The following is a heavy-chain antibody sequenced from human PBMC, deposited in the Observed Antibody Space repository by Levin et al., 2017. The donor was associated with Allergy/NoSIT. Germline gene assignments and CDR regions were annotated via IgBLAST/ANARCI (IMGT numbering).Heavy chain of an antibody. D-gene: IGHD5-18*01. CDR2: IFANGETR. CDR1: GFTLSNYA. J-gene: IGHJ3*02. Sequence: GESLKISCTASGFTLSNYAMSWVRQAPGKGPELASYIFANGETRYPSSVQGRFTISRDNSKNTLFLQMDSLRAEDTAVYYCAKDRRYSYGTGRDAFDIWGQGTMVTVS. V-gene: IGHV3-23*01. CDR3: AKDRRYSYGTGRDAFDI.